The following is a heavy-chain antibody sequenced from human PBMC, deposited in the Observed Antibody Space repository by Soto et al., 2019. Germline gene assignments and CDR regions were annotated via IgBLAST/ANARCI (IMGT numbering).Heavy chain of an antibody. CDR1: GGSISSGGTGSY. V-gene: IGHV4-31*03. D-gene: IGHD1-1*01. Sequence: QVQLQESGPGLVKPSQTLSLTCTVSGGSISSGGTGSYWTWIRQLPGKGLEWIGYIYYTGNTYYHPSLKSRPTISIDTSENQFSLKLTSVTAADTAVYFCASGHDAYKVRYRGQGTLVTVSS. CDR3: ASGHDAYKVRY. CDR2: IYYTGNT. J-gene: IGHJ4*02.